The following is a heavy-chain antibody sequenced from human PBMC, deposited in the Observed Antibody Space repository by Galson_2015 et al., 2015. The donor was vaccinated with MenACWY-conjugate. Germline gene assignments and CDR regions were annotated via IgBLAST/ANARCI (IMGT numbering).Heavy chain of an antibody. J-gene: IGHJ4*02. CDR1: GFTFSSYA. CDR3: AKWDPYDYVWGSYLDY. V-gene: IGHV3-23*01. Sequence: SLRLSCAASGFTFSSYAMSWVRQAPGKGLEWVSAISGSGGSTYYADPVKGRFTISRDNSKNTLYLQMNSLRAEDTAVYYCAKWDPYDYVWGSYLDYWGQGTLVTVSS. CDR2: ISGSGGST. D-gene: IGHD3-16*02.